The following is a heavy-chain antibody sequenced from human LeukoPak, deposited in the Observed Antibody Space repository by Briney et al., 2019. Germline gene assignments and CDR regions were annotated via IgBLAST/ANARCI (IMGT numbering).Heavy chain of an antibody. D-gene: IGHD3-10*02. V-gene: IGHV3-23*01. CDR2: ISNSAGYT. CDR1: GFTFSTYG. J-gene: IGHJ6*04. Sequence: PGGSLRLSCAASGFTFSTYGMSWVRQAPGKGLEWVSAISNSAGYTYYAASVKGRFTISRDNSKNTLFLQMNSLRAEDTAVYYCAELGITMIGGVWGKGTTVTISS. CDR3: AELGITMIGGV.